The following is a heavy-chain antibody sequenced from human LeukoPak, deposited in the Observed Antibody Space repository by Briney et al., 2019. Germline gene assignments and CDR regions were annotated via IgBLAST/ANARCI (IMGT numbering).Heavy chain of an antibody. CDR1: GFTFNSYA. Sequence: GGSLRLSCAASGFTFNSYAMSSVRQALGKGLEWVSPISGSGGSTYYADSVKGRFTISRDNSKNTLYLQMNSRRAEDTAVYYFAKGGTPWPTGYYYMDVWGKGTTVTVSS. CDR2: ISGSGGST. CDR3: AKGGTPWPTGYYYMDV. J-gene: IGHJ6*03. D-gene: IGHD1-1*01. V-gene: IGHV3-23*01.